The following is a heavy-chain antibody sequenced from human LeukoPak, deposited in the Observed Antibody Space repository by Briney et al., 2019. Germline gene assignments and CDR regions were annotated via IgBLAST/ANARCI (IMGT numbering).Heavy chain of an antibody. CDR1: GFTFSSYA. V-gene: IGHV3-23*01. Sequence: GGSLRLSCAAPGFTFSSYAISWVPQAPGKGLGWASAISGSGGSTYYADSVKGRFTISRDNSKNTLYLQMNSLRAEDTAVYYCARNTYYDFWSGDAFDIWGQGTMVTVSS. D-gene: IGHD3-3*01. CDR2: ISGSGGST. J-gene: IGHJ3*02. CDR3: ARNTYYDFWSGDAFDI.